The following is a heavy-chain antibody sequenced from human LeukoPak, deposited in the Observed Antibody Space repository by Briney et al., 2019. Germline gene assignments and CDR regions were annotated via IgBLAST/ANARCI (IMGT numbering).Heavy chain of an antibody. CDR2: MHPDSGGT. V-gene: IGHV1-2*02. CDR3: ARFGTDALDI. J-gene: IGHJ3*02. Sequence: ASVKVSCKASGYTFTVYYMHWVRQAPGQGLEWMGWMHPDSGGTKCAQKFQGRLTMTRDTSISTGYMELTRLRSDDTAIYYCARFGTDALDIWGQGTMVTVSS. CDR1: GYTFTVYY. D-gene: IGHD1-14*01.